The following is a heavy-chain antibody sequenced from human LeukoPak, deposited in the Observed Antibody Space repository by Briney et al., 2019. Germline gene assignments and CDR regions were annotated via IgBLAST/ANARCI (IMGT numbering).Heavy chain of an antibody. J-gene: IGHJ4*02. Sequence: GGSLRLSCAASGFAVSSNYMNWVRQAPGKGMEWVSVIYSDGRTYYADSVKGRFTISRDISKNTLFLEMTSLRAEDTAVYYCAKVKGWYGEGYFDYWGQGTLVTVSS. CDR2: IYSDGRT. CDR1: GFAVSSNY. CDR3: AKVKGWYGEGYFDY. D-gene: IGHD3-10*01. V-gene: IGHV3-53*01.